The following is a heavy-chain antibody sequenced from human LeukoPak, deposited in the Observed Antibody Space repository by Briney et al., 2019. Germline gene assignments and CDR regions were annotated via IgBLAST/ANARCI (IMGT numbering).Heavy chain of an antibody. J-gene: IGHJ4*02. V-gene: IGHV3-23*01. CDR3: AKELAMATIPG. CDR1: GFTFSGYA. Sequence: GGSLRLSCAASGFTFSGYAISWVRQAPGKGLEWVSAISGSGGSTYYADSVKGRFTISRDNSKNTLYLQMNSLRAEDTAVYYCAKELAMATIPGRGQGTLVTVSS. CDR2: ISGSGGST. D-gene: IGHD5-18*01.